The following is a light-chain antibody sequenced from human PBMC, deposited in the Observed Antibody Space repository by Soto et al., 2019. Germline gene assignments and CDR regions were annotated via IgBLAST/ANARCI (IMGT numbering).Light chain of an antibody. CDR3: QQYNNWPFS. Sequence: EKALTQSPVTLSLSPGGGATLSCRAAQDVTTNFAWYQLKRGQPPRLLIYDISTRATGVPARFSGSGSGTEFTLTISGLQSEDFALYFCQQYNNWPFSFGQGTRLEIK. J-gene: IGKJ5*01. CDR1: QDVTTN. CDR2: DIS. V-gene: IGKV3-15*01.